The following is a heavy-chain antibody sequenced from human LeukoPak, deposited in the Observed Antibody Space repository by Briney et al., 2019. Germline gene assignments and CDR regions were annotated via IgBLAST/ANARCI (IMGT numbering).Heavy chain of an antibody. J-gene: IGHJ5*02. Sequence: GASVKVSCKASGGTFSSYAISWVRQAPGQGLEWMGGIIPIFGTANYAQKFQGRVTITTDESTSTAYMELSSLRSEDTAVYYCARVGYNWNDHWFDPWGQGTLVTVSS. CDR3: ARVGYNWNDHWFDP. CDR2: IIPIFGTA. CDR1: GGTFSSYA. V-gene: IGHV1-69*05. D-gene: IGHD1-20*01.